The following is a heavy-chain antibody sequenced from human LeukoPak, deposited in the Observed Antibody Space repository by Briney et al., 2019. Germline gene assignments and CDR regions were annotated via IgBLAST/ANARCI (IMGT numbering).Heavy chain of an antibody. CDR3: WYYYDSSGYYSYFDY. CDR2: ISGSGGST. CDR1: GFTFSSYA. Sequence: GGSLGLSCAASGFTFSSYAMSWVRQAPGKGLEWVSAISGSGGSTYYADSVKGRFTISRDNSKNTLYLQMNSLRAEDTAVYYCWYYYDSSGYYSYFDYWGQGTLVTDSS. V-gene: IGHV3-23*01. J-gene: IGHJ4*02. D-gene: IGHD3-22*01.